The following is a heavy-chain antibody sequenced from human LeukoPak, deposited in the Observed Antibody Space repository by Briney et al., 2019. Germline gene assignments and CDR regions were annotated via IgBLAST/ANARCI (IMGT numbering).Heavy chain of an antibody. CDR2: ISWNSGSI. J-gene: IGHJ4*02. CDR1: GFTFDDYA. CDR3: AKSQGPEWELPYYFDY. D-gene: IGHD1-26*01. Sequence: PGRSLRLSCAAPGFTFDDYAMHWVRQAPGKGLEWVSGISWNSGSIGYADSVKGRFTISRDNAKNSLYLQMNSLRAEDTALYYCAKSQGPEWELPYYFDYWGQGTLVTVSS. V-gene: IGHV3-9*01.